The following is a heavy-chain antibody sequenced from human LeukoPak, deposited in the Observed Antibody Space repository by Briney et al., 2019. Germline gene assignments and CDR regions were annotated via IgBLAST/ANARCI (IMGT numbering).Heavy chain of an antibody. V-gene: IGHV1-18*04. J-gene: IGHJ3*02. CDR1: GYTFTGYY. CDR2: ISAYNGNT. D-gene: IGHD1-1*01. CDR3: AREGTGGDAFDI. Sequence: ASVKVSCKASGYTFTGYYMHWVRQAPGQGLEWMGWISAYNGNTNYAQKLQGRVTMTTDTSTSTAYMELRSLRSDDTAVYYCAREGTGGDAFDIWGQGTMVTVSS.